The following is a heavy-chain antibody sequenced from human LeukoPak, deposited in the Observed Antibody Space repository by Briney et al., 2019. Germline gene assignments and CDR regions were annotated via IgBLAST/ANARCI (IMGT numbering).Heavy chain of an antibody. J-gene: IGHJ3*02. CDR2: IIPIFGTA. CDR1: GGTFSNYA. D-gene: IGHD5-18*01. Sequence: ASVKVSCKASGGTFSNYAISWVRQAPGQGLEWMGGIIPIFGTANYAQKFQGRVTITADESTSTAYMELSSLRSEDTAVYYCARVANTAMVPPLGAFDIWGQGTMVTVSS. CDR3: ARVANTAMVPPLGAFDI. V-gene: IGHV1-69*01.